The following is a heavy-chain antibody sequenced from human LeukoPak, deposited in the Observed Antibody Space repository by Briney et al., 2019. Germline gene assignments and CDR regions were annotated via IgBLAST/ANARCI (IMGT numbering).Heavy chain of an antibody. D-gene: IGHD6-25*01. CDR1: GFTFDDYA. CDR3: AKDIAEDTPNWFDP. J-gene: IGHJ5*02. Sequence: QPGGSLRLSCAASGFTFDDYAMHWVRQAPGKGLERVSLISGDGDITYYADSVKGRFTISRDNSNDSLYLQMNSLGTEDTALYYCAKDIAEDTPNWFDPWGQGTLVTVSS. V-gene: IGHV3-43*02. CDR2: ISGDGDIT.